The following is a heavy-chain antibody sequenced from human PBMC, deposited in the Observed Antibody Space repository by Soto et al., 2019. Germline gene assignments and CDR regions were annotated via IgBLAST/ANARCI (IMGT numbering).Heavy chain of an antibody. CDR2: IYPGDSDT. CDR1: GDNFNRYW. CDR3: ARSLVNGTYEAFDI. J-gene: IGHJ3*02. D-gene: IGHD6-13*01. V-gene: IGHV5-51*01. Sequence: GESLKISCKGSGDNFNRYWIGWVRQVPGKGLEWMGVIYPGDSDTRYSPSLQGQVTISADKSSSAAYLQWSSLQASDTATYYCARSLVNGTYEAFDIWGQGTMVTVSS.